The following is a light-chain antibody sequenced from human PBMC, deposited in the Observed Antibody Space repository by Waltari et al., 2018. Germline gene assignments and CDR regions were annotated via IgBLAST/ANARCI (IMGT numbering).Light chain of an antibody. CDR1: QPISTY. J-gene: IGKJ2*01. Sequence: DIQMTQSPSSLSASVGDRVPITFLASQPISTYLNWYQQKPGAAPKLLIYVASSLQSGVPSRFSGSGSGTDFTLTIDSLQPEDFATYYCQQSFSNSPYTFGQGTKVEIK. V-gene: IGKV1-39*01. CDR3: QQSFSNSPYT. CDR2: VAS.